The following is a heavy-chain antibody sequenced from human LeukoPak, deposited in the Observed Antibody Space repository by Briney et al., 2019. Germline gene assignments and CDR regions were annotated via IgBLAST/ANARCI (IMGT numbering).Heavy chain of an antibody. D-gene: IGHD5-12*01. V-gene: IGHV3-74*01. Sequence: PGGSLTLSCAASGFTLNRHWMHWVRQAPGKGPVWLSRINSDGSSISYADSVKGRFTISRDNAKNTLFLQMNSLSVDDTAVYYCASRTYEDYFDYWGQGALVTVSS. J-gene: IGHJ4*02. CDR2: INSDGSSI. CDR3: ASRTYEDYFDY. CDR1: GFTLNRHW.